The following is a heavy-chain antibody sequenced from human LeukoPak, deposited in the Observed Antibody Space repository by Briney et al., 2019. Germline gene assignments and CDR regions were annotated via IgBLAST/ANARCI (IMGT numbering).Heavy chain of an antibody. CDR3: ARRKGHYDSYYFDY. J-gene: IGHJ4*02. D-gene: IGHD5-12*01. CDR1: GGSFSGYY. Sequence: SETLSLTCAVYGGSFSGYYWSWIRHPPGEGLEWIGEINHSGSTNYNPSLESRVTISVDTSKNQFYLKLRSVTAADTAVYYCARRKGHYDSYYFDYWGQGTLVTVSS. V-gene: IGHV4-34*01. CDR2: INHSGST.